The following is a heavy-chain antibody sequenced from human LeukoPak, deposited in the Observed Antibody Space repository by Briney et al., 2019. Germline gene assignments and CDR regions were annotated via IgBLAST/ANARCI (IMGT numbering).Heavy chain of an antibody. Sequence: GASVKVSCKASGYTFTGYYIHWVRQAPGQGLEWMGRINCNGGGTSYAQKFQGRVTMTRDTSISTAYMELVRLTSDDTAVYYCARDYGPYPGCSWFDPWGQGTLVTVSS. CDR3: ARDYGPYPGCSWFDP. CDR2: INCNGGGT. J-gene: IGHJ5*02. V-gene: IGHV1-2*06. D-gene: IGHD2-21*01. CDR1: GYTFTGYY.